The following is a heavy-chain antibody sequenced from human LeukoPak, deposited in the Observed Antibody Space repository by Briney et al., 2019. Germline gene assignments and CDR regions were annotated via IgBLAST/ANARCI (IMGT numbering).Heavy chain of an antibody. CDR3: ARAKGRRFGELLYAFDY. V-gene: IGHV3-48*01. D-gene: IGHD3-10*01. CDR2: ISSSSSTI. Sequence: GGSLRLSCAASGFTFSSYSMNWVRQAPGEGLEWVSYISSSSSTIYYADSVKGRFTISRDNAKNSLYLQMNSLRAEDTAVYYCARAKGRRFGELLYAFDYWGQGTLVTVSS. J-gene: IGHJ4*02. CDR1: GFTFSSYS.